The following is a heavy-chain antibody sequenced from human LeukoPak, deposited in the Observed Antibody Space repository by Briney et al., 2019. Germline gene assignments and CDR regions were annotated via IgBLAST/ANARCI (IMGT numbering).Heavy chain of an antibody. CDR1: GGSFSGYY. D-gene: IGHD1-7*01. CDR3: ARGLVVTGTTRRDYFDY. J-gene: IGHJ4*02. V-gene: IGHV4-34*01. CDR2: INHSGST. Sequence: SETLSLTCAVYGGSFSGYYWSWIRQPPGKGLEWIGEINHSGSTNYNPSLKSRVTISVDTSKNRFSLKLSSVTAADTAVYYCARGLVVTGTTRRDYFDYWGQGTLVTVSS.